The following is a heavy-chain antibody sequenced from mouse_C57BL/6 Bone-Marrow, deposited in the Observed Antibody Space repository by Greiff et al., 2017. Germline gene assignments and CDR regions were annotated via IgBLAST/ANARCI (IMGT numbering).Heavy chain of an antibody. J-gene: IGHJ2*01. CDR3: ARDKSPSKLVFYYFDY. Sequence: EVKLMESGPGLVKPSQSLSLTCSVTGYSITSGYYWNWIRQFPGNKLEWMGYISYDGSNNYNPSLKNRISITRDTSKNQFFLKLNSVTTEDTATYYCARDKSPSKLVFYYFDYWGQGTTLTVSS. D-gene: IGHD6-2*01. CDR2: ISYDGSN. V-gene: IGHV3-6*01. CDR1: GYSITSGYY.